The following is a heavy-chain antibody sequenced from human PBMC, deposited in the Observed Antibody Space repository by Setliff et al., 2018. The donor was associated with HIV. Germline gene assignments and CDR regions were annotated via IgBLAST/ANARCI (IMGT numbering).Heavy chain of an antibody. V-gene: IGHV3-30*02. CDR1: GFTFSDYD. Sequence: PGGSLRLSCAASGFTFSDYDIHWVRQAPGKGLEWVAFMRYAGSVTTYADSVRGRFTISRDDAKNSLYLQMNSLRAEDTALYYCVRGCLTTICDHSFYLDVWGKGATVTVSS. CDR2: MRYAGSVT. CDR3: VRGCLTTICDHSFYLDV. J-gene: IGHJ6*03. D-gene: IGHD3-22*01.